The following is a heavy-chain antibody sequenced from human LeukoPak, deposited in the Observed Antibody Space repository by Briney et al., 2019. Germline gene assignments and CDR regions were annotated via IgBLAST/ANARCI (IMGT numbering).Heavy chain of an antibody. CDR2: INPNSGGT. Sequence: ASVKVSCKASGYTFTGYYMHWVRQAPGQGLEWMGWINPNSGGTNYAQKFQGRVTMTRDTSISTAYMELSRLRSVDTAVYYCARSRYGSGSYCFGYWGQGTLVTVSS. J-gene: IGHJ4*02. D-gene: IGHD3-10*01. CDR1: GYTFTGYY. CDR3: ARSRYGSGSYCFGY. V-gene: IGHV1-2*02.